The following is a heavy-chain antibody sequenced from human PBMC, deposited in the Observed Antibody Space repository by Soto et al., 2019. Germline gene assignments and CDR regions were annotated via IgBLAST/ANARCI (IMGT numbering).Heavy chain of an antibody. CDR2: ISGHGIST. D-gene: IGHD1-1*01. V-gene: IGHV3-23*01. J-gene: IGHJ4*02. Sequence: EVQLLESGGTLVQPGGSLRLSCAASGFTFITYAMSWARQAPGKGLEWVSAISGHGISTYYADSVKGRFTISRDNSKNTLFLQMNSLRAEDTAIYYCASRITTFNWGQGTLVTVSS. CDR1: GFTFITYA. CDR3: ASRITTFN.